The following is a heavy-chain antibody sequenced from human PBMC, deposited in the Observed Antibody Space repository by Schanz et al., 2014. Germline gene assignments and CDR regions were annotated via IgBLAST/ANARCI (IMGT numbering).Heavy chain of an antibody. CDR2: ISSSGSTI. V-gene: IGHV3-11*01. CDR1: GFTFSDYY. J-gene: IGHJ4*02. Sequence: VQLLESGGGLVKPGGSLRLSCAASGFTFSDYYMTWIRQAPGKGLEWVSYISSSGSTIYYADSVKGRFTISRDNAKNSLYLQMNSLRAEDTAVYYCARVEVSMVQGLIPSYYFDSWGQGTPVTVSS. CDR3: ARVEVSMVQGLIPSYYFDS. D-gene: IGHD3-10*01.